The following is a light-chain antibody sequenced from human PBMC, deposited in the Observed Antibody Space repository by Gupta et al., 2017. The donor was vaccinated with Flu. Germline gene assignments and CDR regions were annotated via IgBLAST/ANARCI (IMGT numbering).Light chain of an antibody. J-gene: IGKJ1*01. Sequence: SLGERATINCRSSQSLLYTSNNKNYLAWYQLKPGQPPKLLIRWASTRESGVPDRFSGSGPGTDFTLTISSLQAEDVAVYYCQQYYIAPVEFGQGTKVEIK. CDR2: WAS. CDR3: QQYYIAPVE. V-gene: IGKV4-1*01. CDR1: QSLLYTSNNKNY.